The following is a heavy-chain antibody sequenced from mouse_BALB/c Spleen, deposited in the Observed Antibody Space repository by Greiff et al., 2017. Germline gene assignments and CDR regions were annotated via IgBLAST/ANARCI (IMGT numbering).Heavy chain of an antibody. D-gene: IGHD4-1*01. Sequence: QVQLQQSGAELAKPGASVKMSCKASGYTFTSYWMHWVKQRPGQGLEWIGYINPSTGYTEYNQKFKDKATLTADKSSSTAYMQLSSLTSEDSAVYYCAQVSWEGVYYAMDYWGQGTSVTVSS. CDR3: AQVSWEGVYYAMDY. V-gene: IGHV1-7*01. CDR1: GYTFTSYW. CDR2: INPSTGYT. J-gene: IGHJ4*01.